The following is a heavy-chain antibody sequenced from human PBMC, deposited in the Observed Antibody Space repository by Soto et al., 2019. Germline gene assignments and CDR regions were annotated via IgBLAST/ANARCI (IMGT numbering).Heavy chain of an antibody. J-gene: IGHJ4*02. CDR3: AKDGMVRGVPFDC. Sequence: GGSLRLSCAASGFTFSSYGMHWVRQAPGKGLEWVSVISYDGSNKYYADSVKGRFTISRDNSKNTMYLQMNSLRAEDTAVYYCAKDGMVRGVPFDCWGQGTLVTVSS. CDR2: ISYDGSNK. V-gene: IGHV3-30*18. CDR1: GFTFSSYG. D-gene: IGHD3-10*01.